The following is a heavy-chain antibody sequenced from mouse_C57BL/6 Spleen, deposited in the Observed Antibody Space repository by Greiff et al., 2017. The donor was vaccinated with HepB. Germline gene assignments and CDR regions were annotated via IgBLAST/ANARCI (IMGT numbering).Heavy chain of an antibody. CDR3: ARGGDYLMDY. CDR2: IDPSDSYT. J-gene: IGHJ4*01. CDR1: GYTFTSYW. V-gene: IGHV1-50*01. Sequence: QVQLQQPGAELVKPGASVKLSCKASGYTFTSYWMQWVKQRPGQGLEWIGEIDPSDSYTNYNQKFKGKATLTVDTSSSTAYMQLSSLTSEDSAVYYCARGGDYLMDYWGQGTSVTVSS. D-gene: IGHD2-4*01.